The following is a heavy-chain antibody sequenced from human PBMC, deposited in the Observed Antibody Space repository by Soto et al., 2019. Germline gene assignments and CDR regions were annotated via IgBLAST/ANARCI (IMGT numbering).Heavy chain of an antibody. CDR2: IYYSGNT. CDR3: ARETFWSGYFDY. J-gene: IGHJ4*02. V-gene: IGHV4-59*01. CDR1: GGFIRNYY. D-gene: IGHD3-3*01. Sequence: SETLSLTCTVSGGFIRNYYWSWIRQPPGKGLEWIGYIYYSGNTNYNPSLESRVTMSVDTSKNQFSLILNSVTAADTAVYYCARETFWSGYFDYWSQGTLVTVSS.